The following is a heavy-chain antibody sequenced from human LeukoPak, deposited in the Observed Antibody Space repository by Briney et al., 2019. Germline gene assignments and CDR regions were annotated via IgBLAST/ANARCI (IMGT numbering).Heavy chain of an antibody. J-gene: IGHJ4*02. Sequence: RSLRLSCTASGFTFSNYGMHWVRQAPGKGLEWVAVISYDGSNKYYADSVKGRFTISRDNSKNTLYLQMNSLRAEDTAVYYCARDLDTAMDPGVDYWGQGTLVTVSS. CDR2: ISYDGSNK. CDR3: ARDLDTAMDPGVDY. V-gene: IGHV3-30*03. CDR1: GFTFSNYG. D-gene: IGHD5-18*01.